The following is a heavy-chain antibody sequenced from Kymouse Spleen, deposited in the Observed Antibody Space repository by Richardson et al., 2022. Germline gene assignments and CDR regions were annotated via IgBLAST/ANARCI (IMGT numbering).Heavy chain of an antibody. CDR2: IKSKTDGGTT. J-gene: IGHJ4*02. D-gene: IGHD6-13*01. Sequence: EVQLVESGGGLVKPGGSLRLSCAASGFTFSNAWMSWVRQAPGKGLEWVGRIKSKTDGGTTDYAAPVKGRFTISRDDSKNTLYLQMNSLKTEDTAVYYCTTPYSSSWYYFDYWGQGTLVTVSS. V-gene: IGHV3-15*01. CDR1: GFTFSNAW. CDR3: TTPYSSSWYYFDY.